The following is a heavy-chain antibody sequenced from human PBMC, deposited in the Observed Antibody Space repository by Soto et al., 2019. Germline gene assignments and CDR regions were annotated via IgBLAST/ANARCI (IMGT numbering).Heavy chain of an antibody. D-gene: IGHD5-18*01. J-gene: IGHJ4*02. Sequence: DLEWIGYIYYSGSTYYNPSLKSRVTISVDTSKNQFSLKLSSVTAADTAVYYCAIQLCPAKTWGRGSCYFDYWGQGTLVTVSS. V-gene: IGHV4-31*02. CDR2: IYYSGST. CDR3: AIQLCPAKTWGRGSCYFDY.